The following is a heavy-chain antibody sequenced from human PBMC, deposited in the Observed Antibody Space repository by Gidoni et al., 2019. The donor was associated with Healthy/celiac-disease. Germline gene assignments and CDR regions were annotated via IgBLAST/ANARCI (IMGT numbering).Heavy chain of an antibody. CDR3: AREGSGSYYFDY. J-gene: IGHJ4*02. V-gene: IGHV3-33*01. Sequence: QVQLVESGGGVVQPGRSLRLSCAASGFTFSSYGMHWVRQATGKGLEWVAVIWYDGSNKYYADSVKGRFTISRDNSKNTLYLQMNSLRAEDTAVYYCAREGSGSYYFDYWGQGTLVTVSS. D-gene: IGHD1-26*01. CDR1: GFTFSSYG. CDR2: IWYDGSNK.